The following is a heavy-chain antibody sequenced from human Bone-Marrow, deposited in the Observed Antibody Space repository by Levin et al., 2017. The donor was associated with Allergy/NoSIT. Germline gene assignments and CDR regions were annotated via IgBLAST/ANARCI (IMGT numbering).Heavy chain of an antibody. V-gene: IGHV4-30-4*01. CDR2: IFHSGST. Sequence: PSETLSLTCTVSGGSISDDDYYWSWIRQSPGKGLEWIGYIFHSGSTDYNPALKSRFTISIDTSKNQFSLKVRSVKDADTATHYCARVEIDGVLTLTDVWGHGTTVIVSS. CDR1: GGSISDDDYY. D-gene: IGHD2/OR15-2a*01. CDR3: ARVEIDGVLTLTDV. J-gene: IGHJ6*02.